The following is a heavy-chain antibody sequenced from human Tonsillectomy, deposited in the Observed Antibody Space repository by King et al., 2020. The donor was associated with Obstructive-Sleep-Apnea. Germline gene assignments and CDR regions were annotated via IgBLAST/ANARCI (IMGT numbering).Heavy chain of an antibody. J-gene: IGHJ5*02. CDR1: GFTFSTYA. CDR3: ASLVPVANHWFDT. V-gene: IGHV3-30*04. Sequence: VQLVESGGGVVQPGRSLRLSCVASGFTFSTYAMHWVRQAPGKGLEWVAVISYDGRNKYYADSVKGRFTISRDNSKNTLYLQMNSLSAEDTAVYYCASLVPVANHWFDTWGQGTLVTVSS. CDR2: ISYDGRNK. D-gene: IGHD2-2*01.